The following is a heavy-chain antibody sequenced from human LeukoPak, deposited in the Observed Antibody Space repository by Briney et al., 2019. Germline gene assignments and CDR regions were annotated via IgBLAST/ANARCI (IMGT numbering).Heavy chain of an antibody. V-gene: IGHV3-20*04. CDR2: INWNGGST. CDR1: GFTFDDYG. CDR3: AREPRLEWLSPTGYFDY. D-gene: IGHD3-3*01. Sequence: GGSLRLSCAASGFTFDDYGMSWVRQAPGKGLEWVSGINWNGGSTGYADSVEGRFTISRDNAKNSLYLQMNSLRAEDTALYYCAREPRLEWLSPTGYFDYWGQGTLATVSS. J-gene: IGHJ4*02.